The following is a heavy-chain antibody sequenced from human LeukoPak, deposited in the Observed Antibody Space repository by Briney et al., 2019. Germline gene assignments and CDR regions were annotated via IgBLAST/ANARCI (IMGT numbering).Heavy chain of an antibody. V-gene: IGHV1-2*02. CDR2: INPSSGGA. Sequence: GASVTVSCKASGYTFTGYYMHWVRQAPGQGLEGMGWINPSSGGAKYAQNFHGRVIMTTDTSISTAYMELSSLRSDDTAVYYCARSSPPTYYHFYYYMDVWGKGSTVTVSS. CDR1: GYTFTGYY. CDR3: ARSSPPTYYHFYYYMDV. J-gene: IGHJ6*03. D-gene: IGHD6-13*01.